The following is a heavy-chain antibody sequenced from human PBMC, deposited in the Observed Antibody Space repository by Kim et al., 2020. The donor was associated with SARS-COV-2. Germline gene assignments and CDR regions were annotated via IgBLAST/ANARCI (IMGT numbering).Heavy chain of an antibody. CDR3: ARDCSGGSCYTWSPYYYGMDV. D-gene: IGHD2-15*01. CDR1: GFTFSSYS. Sequence: GGSLRLSCAASGFTFSSYSMNWVRQAPGKGLEWVSYISSSSSTIYYADSVKGRFTISRDNAKNSLYLQMNSLRDEDTAVYYCARDCSGGSCYTWSPYYYGMDVWGQGTTVTVSS. V-gene: IGHV3-48*02. J-gene: IGHJ6*02. CDR2: ISSSSSTI.